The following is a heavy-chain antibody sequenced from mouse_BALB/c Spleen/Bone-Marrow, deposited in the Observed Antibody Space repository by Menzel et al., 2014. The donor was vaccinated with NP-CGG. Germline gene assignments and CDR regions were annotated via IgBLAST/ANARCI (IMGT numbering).Heavy chain of an antibody. CDR1: GFNIKDTY. D-gene: IGHD2-4*01. CDR3: ARERDYDYAYAMDY. CDR2: IDPANGNT. Sequence: VQLQQSGAELVKPGASVELSCTASGFNIKDTYMHWAKQRPEQGLEWVGRIDPANGNTKYDPKFQGKATITADTSSNTAYLQLSSLTSEDTAVYYCARERDYDYAYAMDYWGQGTSVTVSS. J-gene: IGHJ4*01. V-gene: IGHV14-3*02.